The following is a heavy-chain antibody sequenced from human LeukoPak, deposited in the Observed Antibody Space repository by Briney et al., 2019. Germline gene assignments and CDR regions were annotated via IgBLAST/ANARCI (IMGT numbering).Heavy chain of an antibody. CDR2: IWYDGSNK. D-gene: IGHD3-22*01. J-gene: IGHJ4*02. V-gene: IGHV3-30*02. Sequence: GGSLRLSCAASGFTFSSYGMHWVRQAPGKGLEWVAVIWYDGSNKYYADSVKGRFTISRDNSKNTLYLQMNSLRAEDTAVYYCAKDPSFQHDSSGHLDYWGQGTLVTVSS. CDR1: GFTFSSYG. CDR3: AKDPSFQHDSSGHLDY.